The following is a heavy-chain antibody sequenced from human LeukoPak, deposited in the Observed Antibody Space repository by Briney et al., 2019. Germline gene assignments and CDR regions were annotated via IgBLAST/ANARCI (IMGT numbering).Heavy chain of an antibody. J-gene: IGHJ5*02. Sequence: RASVKVSCKASGGTFSSYAISWVRQAPGQGLEWMGGIIPIFGTANHAQKFQGRVTITTDESTSTAYMELSSLRSEDTAVYYCARGKRSYDFGGFDPWGQGTLVTVSS. CDR2: IIPIFGTA. V-gene: IGHV1-69*05. CDR3: ARGKRSYDFGGFDP. D-gene: IGHD3-3*01. CDR1: GGTFSSYA.